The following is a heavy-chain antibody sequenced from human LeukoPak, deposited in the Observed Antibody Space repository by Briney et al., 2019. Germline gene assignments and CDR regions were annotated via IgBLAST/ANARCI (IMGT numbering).Heavy chain of an antibody. CDR1: GDSISTSNSY. CDR3: ARDSMATITNAFDI. CDR2: IYYSGST. D-gene: IGHD5-24*01. V-gene: IGHV4-39*07. Sequence: SETLSLTCIVSGDSISTSNSYWGWIRQPPGEGLEWIGSIYYSGSTNYNPSLKSRVTISVDKSKNQFSLKLSSVTAADTAVYYCARDSMATITNAFDIWGQGTMVTVSS. J-gene: IGHJ3*02.